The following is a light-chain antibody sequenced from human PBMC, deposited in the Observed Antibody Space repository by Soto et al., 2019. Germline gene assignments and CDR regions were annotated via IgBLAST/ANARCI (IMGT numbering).Light chain of an antibody. CDR2: AAS. V-gene: IGKV1-6*01. J-gene: IGKJ5*01. CDR3: QQADTFPIT. CDR1: QGIRSA. Sequence: AVHVTQSPSSLSASVGDRLTLTCRTSQGIRSALGWYQQKPGKAPKLLIYAASSLQSGVPSRFRGSGFGTDFTLTISSLQPEDSAIYYCQQADTFPITFGQGTRLEIK.